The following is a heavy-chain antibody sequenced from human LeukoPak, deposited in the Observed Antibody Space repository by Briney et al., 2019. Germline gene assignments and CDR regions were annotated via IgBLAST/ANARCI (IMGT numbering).Heavy chain of an antibody. CDR3: ARGTLGSGPFDY. V-gene: IGHV4-39*07. J-gene: IGHJ4*02. CDR2: IYYSGST. D-gene: IGHD1-14*01. Sequence: SETLSLTCTVSGGSISSSSYYWGWIRQPPGKGLEWIGSIYYSGSTYYNPSLKSRVTISVDTSKNQFSLKLSSVTAADTAVYYCARGTLGSGPFDYWGQGTLVTVSS. CDR1: GGSISSSSYY.